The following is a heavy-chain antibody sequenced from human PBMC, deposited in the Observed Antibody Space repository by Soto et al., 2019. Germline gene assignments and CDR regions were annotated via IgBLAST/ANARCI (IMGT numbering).Heavy chain of an antibody. CDR1: GGSFSGYY. Sequence: QVQLQQWGAGLLKPSETLSLTCAVYGGSFSGYYWSWVRQPPGKGLECIGEIERGGSTNYNPSLKSRVTISVDTSKNQFSLKLNSVTADDTAVYYCARGYGSGSYWASWGQGTLVTVSS. J-gene: IGHJ5*02. CDR2: IERGGST. CDR3: ARGYGSGSYWAS. D-gene: IGHD3-10*01. V-gene: IGHV4-34*02.